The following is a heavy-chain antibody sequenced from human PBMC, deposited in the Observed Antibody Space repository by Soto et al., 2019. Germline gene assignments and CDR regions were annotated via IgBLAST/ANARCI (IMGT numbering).Heavy chain of an antibody. CDR3: ARETSTGNYDMDV. V-gene: IGHV3-48*01. D-gene: IGHD2-2*01. CDR1: GFSFSYYG. Sequence: GGSLRLSCAASGFSFSYYGMNWVRQAPGKGLEWVSYISTSSSNIYYADSVKGRFTISRDNAKNSLSLQMNSLRAADTAVYYCARETSTGNYDMDVWGKGTTVIVSS. J-gene: IGHJ6*03. CDR2: ISTSSSNI.